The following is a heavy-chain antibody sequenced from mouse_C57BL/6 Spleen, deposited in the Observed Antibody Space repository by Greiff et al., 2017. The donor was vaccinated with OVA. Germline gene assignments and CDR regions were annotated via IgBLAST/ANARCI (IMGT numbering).Heavy chain of an antibody. V-gene: IGHV1-82*01. CDR1: GYAFSSSW. Sequence: QVQLKESGPELVKPGASVKISCKASGYAFSSSWMNWVKQRPGQGLEWIGEIYPRSGNTNYNEKFKGKATLTADKSSSTAYMELRSLTSEDSAVYFCARYNRDVDYWGQGTTLTVSS. CDR2: IYPRSGNT. J-gene: IGHJ2*01. D-gene: IGHD4-1*01. CDR3: ARYNRDVDY.